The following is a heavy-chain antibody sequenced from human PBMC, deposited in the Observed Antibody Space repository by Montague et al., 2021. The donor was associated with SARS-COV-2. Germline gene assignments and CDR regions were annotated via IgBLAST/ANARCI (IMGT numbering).Heavy chain of an antibody. Sequence: TLSLTCTVSGWRISSGGHYWNWIRQVPGRGLEWIGSIYYSGSTYYNPSLKGRFSISVDTSRNQFSLKVKSLTAADTAKYFCARGLFYSSQRKGHFEDWGLGTLATVSS. D-gene: IGHD2-21*01. J-gene: IGHJ4*02. V-gene: IGHV4-31*03. CDR3: ARGLFYSSQRKGHFED. CDR2: IYYSGST. CDR1: GWRISSGGHY.